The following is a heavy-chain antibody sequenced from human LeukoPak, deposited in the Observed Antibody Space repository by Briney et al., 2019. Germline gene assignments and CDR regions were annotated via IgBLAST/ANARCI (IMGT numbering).Heavy chain of an antibody. V-gene: IGHV4-34*01. CDR2: INHSGST. Sequence: PSETLSLTCAVYGGSFSGYYWSWIRQPPGKGLEWIGEINHSGSTNYNPSLKSRVTISVDTSKNQFSLKLSSVTAADTAVYYCARDGAGGQLGAFDIWGQGTMVTVSS. CDR1: GGSFSGYY. D-gene: IGHD6-6*01. CDR3: ARDGAGGQLGAFDI. J-gene: IGHJ3*02.